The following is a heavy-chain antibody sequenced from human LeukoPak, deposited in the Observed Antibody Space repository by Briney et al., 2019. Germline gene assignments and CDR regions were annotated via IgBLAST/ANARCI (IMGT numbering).Heavy chain of an antibody. CDR1: GGSISSYY. CDR2: IHYSGTT. D-gene: IGHD3-10*01. V-gene: IGHV4-59*01. Sequence: PETLSLTCTVSGGSISSYYWGWIRQPPGKGLEWIGYIHYSGTTNYNPSLKSRVTISVDTSKNQFSLKLSSVTAADTAVYYCARAGTMVRGVIRKGYMDVWGKGTTVTVSS. CDR3: ARAGTMVRGVIRKGYMDV. J-gene: IGHJ6*03.